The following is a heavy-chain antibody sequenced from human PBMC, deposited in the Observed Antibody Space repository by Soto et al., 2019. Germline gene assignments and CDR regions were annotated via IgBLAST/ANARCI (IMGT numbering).Heavy chain of an antibody. V-gene: IGHV1-3*05. CDR3: ARDAEITLVRGVINWFDP. CDR2: INTGNGNT. CDR1: GYIFTSYA. J-gene: IGHJ5*02. D-gene: IGHD3-10*01. Sequence: QVQLVQSGAEEKEPGASVKVSCKASGYIFTSYAMHWVRQAPGQSLEWMGWINTGNGNTKYSQKFQGRVTITSDTSANTAYIERSCLRSEDTAVSSSARDAEITLVRGVINWFDPWGQSTLVTVCS.